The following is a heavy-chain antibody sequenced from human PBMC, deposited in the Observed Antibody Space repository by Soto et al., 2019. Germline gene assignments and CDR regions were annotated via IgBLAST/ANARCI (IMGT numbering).Heavy chain of an antibody. CDR2: IYYSGST. CDR3: ARVTTNPNPNLLDEPKYDILTGSKRRTPEKFYYMDV. D-gene: IGHD3-9*01. Sequence: SETLSLTCTVSGGSISRYYWSWILQPPWKGLEWIGYIYYSGSTNYNPSLKSRVTISVDTSKNQFSLKLSSVTAADTAVYYCARVTTNPNPNLLDEPKYDILTGSKRRTPEKFYYMDVWGKGTTVTVSS. CDR1: GGSISRYY. J-gene: IGHJ6*03. V-gene: IGHV4-59*01.